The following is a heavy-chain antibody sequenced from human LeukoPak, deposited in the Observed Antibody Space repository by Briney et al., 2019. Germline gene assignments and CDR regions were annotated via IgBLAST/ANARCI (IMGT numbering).Heavy chain of an antibody. CDR3: ARHRRPAYYYDSRASKNFDY. Sequence: SETLSLTCAVYNGSFRGYYWSWIRQPPGKGLEWIGEINHSGSTNYNPSLKSRVTISVDTSKNQFSLKLSSVTAADTAVYYCARHRRPAYYYDSRASKNFDYWGQGTLVTVSS. CDR1: NGSFRGYY. D-gene: IGHD3-22*01. CDR2: INHSGST. V-gene: IGHV4-34*01. J-gene: IGHJ4*02.